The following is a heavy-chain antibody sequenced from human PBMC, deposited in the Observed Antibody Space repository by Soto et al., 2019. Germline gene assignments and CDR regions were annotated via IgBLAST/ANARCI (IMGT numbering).Heavy chain of an antibody. V-gene: IGHV4-61*01. D-gene: IGHD3-10*01. Sequence: QVQLQESGPGLVKPSETLSLTCSVSGGSVSSGTHYWSWIRQPPGKGLEWIGYIYYTGTTKYNPSLKSRTTILVDTSKNQFSLKMSSVTAADTALYYCARDPQDYGVPAGGIDVWGQGTTVTVSS. CDR1: GGSVSSGTHY. CDR3: ARDPQDYGVPAGGIDV. J-gene: IGHJ6*02. CDR2: IYYTGTT.